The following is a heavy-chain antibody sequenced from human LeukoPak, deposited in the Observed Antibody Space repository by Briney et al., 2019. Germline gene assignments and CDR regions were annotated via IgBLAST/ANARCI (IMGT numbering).Heavy chain of an antibody. J-gene: IGHJ6*03. CDR2: ITSSSSHI. Sequence: GGSLRLSCAACGFTFSHYSIDWVRQAPGKGLERVASITSSSSHIYYADSVKGRFTISRDNAKNELYLQMNSLRAEDTAIYYCAREMMGATVTTFHYYCMDVWGVGTTVTVSS. CDR3: AREMMGATVTTFHYYCMDV. CDR1: GFTFSHYS. V-gene: IGHV3-21*01. D-gene: IGHD4-11*01.